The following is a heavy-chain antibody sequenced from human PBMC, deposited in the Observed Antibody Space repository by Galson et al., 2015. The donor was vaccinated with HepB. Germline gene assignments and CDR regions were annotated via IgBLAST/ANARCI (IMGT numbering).Heavy chain of an antibody. D-gene: IGHD4-11*01. V-gene: IGHV4-39*01. J-gene: IGHJ3*02. CDR1: GGSISGSSYY. CDR3: ARHLDYSNYGWWATEPKYAFDI. CDR2: IYYSGST. Sequence: LSLTCTVSGGSISGSSYYWGWIRQPPGKGLEWIGSIYYSGSTYYNPSLKSRVTISVDTSKNQFSLKLSSVTAADTAVYYCARHLDYSNYGWWATEPKYAFDIWGQGTMVTVSS.